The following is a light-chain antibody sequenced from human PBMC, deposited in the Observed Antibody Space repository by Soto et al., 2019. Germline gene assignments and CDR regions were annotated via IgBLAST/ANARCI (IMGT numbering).Light chain of an antibody. CDR1: RSDVGSYNY. J-gene: IGLJ1*01. CDR2: DVS. V-gene: IGLV2-14*03. CDR3: SSYTTSGTLV. Sequence: QSVLTQPASVSGSPGQSIIISWTATRSDVGSYNYVSWYQHHPGKAPKFMIYDVSNRPSGVSNRFSGSKSGNTASLTISGLQAEDEADYYCSSYTTSGTLVFGSGTKVTVL.